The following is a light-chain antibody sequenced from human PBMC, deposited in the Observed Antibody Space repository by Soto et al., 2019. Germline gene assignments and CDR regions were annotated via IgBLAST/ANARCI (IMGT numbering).Light chain of an antibody. Sequence: DIPMTQSPSSLSASVGDRVTITCRASQGINNYVAWYQQKPGKPPKLLIYAASTLQSGVPSRFSGSGSGTDFTLIINILQPEDVATSSCQQYGRVPVFGPAIKVDIK. V-gene: IGKV1-27*01. J-gene: IGKJ3*01. CDR3: QQYGRVPV. CDR1: QGINNY. CDR2: AAS.